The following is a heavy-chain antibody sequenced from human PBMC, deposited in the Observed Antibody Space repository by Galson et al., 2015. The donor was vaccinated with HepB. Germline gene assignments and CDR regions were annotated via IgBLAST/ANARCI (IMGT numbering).Heavy chain of an antibody. V-gene: IGHV1-46*01. Sequence: SVKVSCKASGYTFTSYYMHWVRQAPGQGLEWMGIINPSGGSTSYAQKFQGRVTMTRDTSTSTVYMELSSLRSEDTAVYYCARAMVRGVIVRTLGYWGQGTLVTVSS. CDR3: ARAMVRGVIVRTLGY. J-gene: IGHJ4*02. D-gene: IGHD3-10*01. CDR2: INPSGGST. CDR1: GYTFTSYY.